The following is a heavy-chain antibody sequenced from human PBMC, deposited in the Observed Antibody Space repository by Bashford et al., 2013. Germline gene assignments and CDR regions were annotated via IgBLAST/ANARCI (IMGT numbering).Heavy chain of an antibody. CDR2: ISAYNGNT. CDR1: GYTFTSYG. CDR3: AREIAVAGTGNAFDI. Sequence: ASVKVSCKASGYTFTSYGISWVRQAPGQGLEWMGWISAYNGNTNYAQKLQGRVTMTTDTSTSTAYMELRSLRSDDTAVYYXAREIAVAGTGNAFDIVGQGTMVTVS. V-gene: IGHV1-18*01. J-gene: IGHJ3*02. D-gene: IGHD6-19*01.